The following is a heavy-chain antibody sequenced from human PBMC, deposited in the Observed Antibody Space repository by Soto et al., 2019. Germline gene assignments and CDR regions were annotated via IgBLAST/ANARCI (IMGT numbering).Heavy chain of an antibody. V-gene: IGHV3-23*01. CDR1: GFTFSSYA. CDR3: ARAVGANSAVGPDAFAI. D-gene: IGHD1-26*01. CDR2: ISGSGGST. J-gene: IGHJ3*02. Sequence: PGGSLRLSCAASGFTFSSYAMSCVRQAPGKGLEWVSAISGSGGSTYYADSVKGRFTISRDNSKNTLYLQMNSLRAEDTAVYYCARAVGANSAVGPDAFAISGQGTMVPGSS.